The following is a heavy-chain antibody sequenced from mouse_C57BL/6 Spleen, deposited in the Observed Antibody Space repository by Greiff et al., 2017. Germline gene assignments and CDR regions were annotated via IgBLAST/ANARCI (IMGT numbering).Heavy chain of an antibody. Sequence: EVQLVESGPELVKPGASVKISCKASGYSFTDYNMNWVKQSNGKSLEWIGVINPNYGTTSYNQKFKGKATLTVDQSSSTDYMQLNSLTSEDSAVYYCARWYYYGSSYDAMDDWGQGTSVTVSS. V-gene: IGHV1-39*01. J-gene: IGHJ4*01. D-gene: IGHD1-1*01. CDR1: GYSFTDYN. CDR2: INPNYGTT. CDR3: ARWYYYGSSYDAMDD.